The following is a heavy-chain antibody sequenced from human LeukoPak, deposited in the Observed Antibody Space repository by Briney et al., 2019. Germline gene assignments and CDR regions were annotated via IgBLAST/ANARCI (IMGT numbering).Heavy chain of an antibody. CDR3: AKDGIMHSNGPPEFDP. CDR2: IHFDGSNE. D-gene: IGHD3-16*01. J-gene: IGHJ5*02. CDR1: GFIFRSYG. V-gene: IGHV3-30*02. Sequence: PGGPLRLSCVASGFIFRSYGIHWVRQAPGKGLEWVTFIHFDGSNEYYADFVKGRFTISRDNSKNTVYLQMNSLRAENTAVYYRAKDGIMHSNGPPEFDPGGQGTLVSVSS.